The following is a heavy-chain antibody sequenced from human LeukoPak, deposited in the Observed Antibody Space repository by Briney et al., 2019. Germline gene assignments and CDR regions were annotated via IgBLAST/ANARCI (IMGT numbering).Heavy chain of an antibody. CDR3: AERHTSGSFYTPLLDY. J-gene: IGHJ4*02. CDR1: GLTVSSTY. D-gene: IGHD3-10*01. V-gene: IGHV3-23*01. Sequence: PGPSLRPSCAASGLTVSSTYIRCVRHPPGRGLGCVSAISGSGSSTYYEDSVKGRFTISSNNSKNPLYLKMNSLRAEDTGVYCCAERHTSGSFYTPLLDYWVQGTLVTDSS. CDR2: ISGSGSST.